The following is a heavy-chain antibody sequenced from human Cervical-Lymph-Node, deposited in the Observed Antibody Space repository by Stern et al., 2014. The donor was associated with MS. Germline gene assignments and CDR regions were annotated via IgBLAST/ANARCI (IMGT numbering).Heavy chain of an antibody. J-gene: IGHJ4*02. Sequence: EVQLVESGAEVKKPGESLKVSCKLSGYSFTIYYIGWVRQTPGQGLELMVVIYPLAYDTTDSPSFQGQVTISADKSITTAYQQWSRLRASDTAMYYCARHVQGFDYWGQGTLVTVSS. V-gene: IGHV5-51*01. CDR1: GYSFTIYY. CDR3: ARHVQGFDY. CDR2: IYPLAYDT.